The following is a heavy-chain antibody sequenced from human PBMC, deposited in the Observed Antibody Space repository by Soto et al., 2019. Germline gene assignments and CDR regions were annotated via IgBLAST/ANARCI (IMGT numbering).Heavy chain of an antibody. J-gene: IGHJ5*02. Sequence: QVQLQESGPGLVKPSQTLSLTCTVSGGSINSGDYYWSWIRQHPGKGLQWTAYIYHTGITYRNPSLKSRITMSVDTAKNQFSLNLSSVTAADTAMYYCVRGPPKIGNWFDPWGQGTLVTVSS. V-gene: IGHV4-31*03. CDR3: VRGPPKIGNWFDP. D-gene: IGHD3-10*01. CDR2: IYHTGIT. CDR1: GGSINSGDYY.